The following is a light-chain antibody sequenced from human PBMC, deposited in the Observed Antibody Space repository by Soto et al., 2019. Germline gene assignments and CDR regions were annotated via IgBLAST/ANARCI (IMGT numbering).Light chain of an antibody. CDR2: DAS. CDR3: QQRSNWPPWT. CDR1: QSVSSY. J-gene: IGKJ1*01. Sequence: EIVLTQSPATLSLSPGERATLSCRASQSVSSYLAWYQQKPGQAPRLLIYDASNRATGIPARFSGSGSGTAFSLTINSLEPADFAVYYWQQRSNWPPWTFGQGTKVEIK. V-gene: IGKV3-11*01.